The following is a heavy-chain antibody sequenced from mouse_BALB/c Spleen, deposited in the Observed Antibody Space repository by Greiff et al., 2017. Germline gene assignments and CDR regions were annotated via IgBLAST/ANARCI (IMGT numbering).Heavy chain of an antibody. J-gene: IGHJ3*01. CDR3: ARHGGYGSSYVAY. CDR2: ISSGGGST. CDR1: GFAFSSYD. V-gene: IGHV5-12-1*01. Sequence: EVMLVESGGGLVKPGGSLKLSCAASGFAFSSYDMSWVRQTPEKRLEWVAYISSGGGSTYYPDTVKGRFTISRDNAKNTLYLQMSSLKSEDTAMYHCARHGGYGSSYVAYWGQGTLVTVSA. D-gene: IGHD1-1*01.